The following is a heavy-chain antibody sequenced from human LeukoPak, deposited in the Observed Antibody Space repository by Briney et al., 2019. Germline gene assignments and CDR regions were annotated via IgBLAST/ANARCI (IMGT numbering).Heavy chain of an antibody. CDR2: ISAHGDDT. J-gene: IGHJ4*02. D-gene: IGHD3-22*01. V-gene: IGHV3-23*01. CDR3: ARDSYYYDSSGYPGGV. CDR1: GFTFSNYD. Sequence: GGSLRLSCAASGFTFSNYDMSWVRQVPGKGLEWVSAISAHGDDTYYIDSVRGRFTISRDNSKNTLYLQMNSLRAEDTAVYYCARDSYYYDSSGYPGGVWGQGTLVTVSS.